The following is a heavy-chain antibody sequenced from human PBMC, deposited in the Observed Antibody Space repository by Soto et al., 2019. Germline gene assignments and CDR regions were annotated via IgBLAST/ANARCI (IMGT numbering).Heavy chain of an antibody. J-gene: IGHJ3*02. CDR2: SGNT. CDR1: GASIDDYY. Sequence: SETLSLTCTVSGASIDDYYWGWIRQPPGKGLEWIGYSGNTNYNPSLKSRVTISLDTSKNQFSLKLSSVTAADTAVYYCARGDCSGAGCYSVDIWGLGTMVTVSS. CDR3: ARGDCSGAGCYSVDI. V-gene: IGHV4-59*12. D-gene: IGHD2-15*01.